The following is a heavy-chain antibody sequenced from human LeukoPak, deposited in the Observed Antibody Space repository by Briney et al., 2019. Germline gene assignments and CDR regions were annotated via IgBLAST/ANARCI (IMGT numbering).Heavy chain of an antibody. Sequence: SETLSLTCTVSGGSISSYYWSWIRQPAGKGLEYIGRIYVGGSTNYNPSLESRVTMSADTSKNQFFLKLTSVTAADTAVYYCARIGGQGSYWGQGILVTVSS. D-gene: IGHD3-10*01. CDR1: GGSISSYY. CDR3: ARIGGQGSY. CDR2: IYVGGST. J-gene: IGHJ4*02. V-gene: IGHV4-4*07.